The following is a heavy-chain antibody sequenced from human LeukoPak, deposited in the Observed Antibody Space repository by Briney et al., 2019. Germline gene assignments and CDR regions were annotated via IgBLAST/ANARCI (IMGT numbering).Heavy chain of an antibody. CDR2: ISSSADST. CDR1: GFTFSSYA. V-gene: IGHV3-23*01. CDR3: AKDSPVCTY. D-gene: IGHD2-8*01. Sequence: GGSLRLSCAASGFTFSSYAMSWVRQAPGKGLEWVSAISSSADSTCYADSVKGRFTISKDIFKNTLYLQMDSLRAEDTAIYYCAKDSPVCTYWGQGTLVTVPS. J-gene: IGHJ4*02.